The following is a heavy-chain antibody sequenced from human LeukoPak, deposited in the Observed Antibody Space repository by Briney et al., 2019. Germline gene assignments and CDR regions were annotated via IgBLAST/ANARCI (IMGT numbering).Heavy chain of an antibody. CDR3: ARRGSGYDFHFEY. CDR1: GYTFTSYG. Sequence: GASGKVSCKASGYTFTSYGISWVRQAPGQGLGWMGWISAYNGNTNYAQKLQGRVTMTTDTSTTTAYTELRSLRSDDRAVYYCARRGSGYDFHFEYWGQGNLGNVFS. CDR2: ISAYNGNT. V-gene: IGHV1-18*01. D-gene: IGHD5-12*01. J-gene: IGHJ4*02.